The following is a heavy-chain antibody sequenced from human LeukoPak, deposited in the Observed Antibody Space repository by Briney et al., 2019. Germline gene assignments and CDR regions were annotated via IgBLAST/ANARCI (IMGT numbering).Heavy chain of an antibody. CDR2: IISILGIA. J-gene: IGHJ4*02. CDR1: GGTFSSYA. Sequence: RRASVKVFCKASGGTFSSYAISWVRQAPGQGREWMGRIISILGIANYAQKFQGRVTITADKSTSTAYMELSSLRSEDTAVYYCARVPVGQWLERDYWGQGTLVTVSS. CDR3: ARVPVGQWLERDY. D-gene: IGHD6-19*01. V-gene: IGHV1-69*04.